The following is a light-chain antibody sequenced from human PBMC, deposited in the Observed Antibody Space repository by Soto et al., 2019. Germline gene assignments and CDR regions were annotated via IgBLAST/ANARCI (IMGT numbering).Light chain of an antibody. Sequence: EIVLTPSPGTLSLSPVERATLSCRASQSVSNNYLAWYQQKPGQAPRLLIYGASNRATGIPDRFSGSGSGTDFTLTISRLEPEDFAVYYCQQYDKWFSITFGQGTRLEIK. CDR2: GAS. CDR1: QSVSNNY. J-gene: IGKJ5*01. CDR3: QQYDKWFSIT. V-gene: IGKV3-20*01.